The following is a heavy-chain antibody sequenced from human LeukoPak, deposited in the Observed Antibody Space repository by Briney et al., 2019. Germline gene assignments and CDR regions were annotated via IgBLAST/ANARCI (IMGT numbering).Heavy chain of an antibody. Sequence: SETLSLTCAVYGGSFSGYYWSWIRQPPGKGLEWIGEINHSGSTNYNPSLKSRVTISVDTSKNQFSLKLSSVTAADTAVYYCARQLKAYSSGWYRWDYWGQGTLVTVSS. V-gene: IGHV4-34*01. CDR3: ARQLKAYSSGWYRWDY. D-gene: IGHD6-19*01. CDR1: GGSFSGYY. J-gene: IGHJ4*02. CDR2: INHSGST.